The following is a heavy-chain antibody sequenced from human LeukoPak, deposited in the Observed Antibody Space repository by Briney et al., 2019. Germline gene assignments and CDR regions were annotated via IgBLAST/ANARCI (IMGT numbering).Heavy chain of an antibody. CDR2: ISAYNGNT. V-gene: IGHV1-18*01. J-gene: IGHJ4*02. Sequence: ASVKVSCKASGYTFTSYGISWVRQAPGQGLEWMGWISAYNGNTNYAQKLQGRVTMTTDTSTSTAYMELRSLRSDDTAVYYCARFYYDFWSGYTYYFDYWGQGTLVTVSS. D-gene: IGHD3-3*01. CDR1: GYTFTSYG. CDR3: ARFYYDFWSGYTYYFDY.